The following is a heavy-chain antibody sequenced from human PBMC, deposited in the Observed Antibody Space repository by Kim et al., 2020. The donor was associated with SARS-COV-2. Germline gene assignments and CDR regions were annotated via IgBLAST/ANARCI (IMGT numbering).Heavy chain of an antibody. CDR2: IKQDGSEK. Sequence: GGSLRLSCAASGFTFSSYWMSWVRQAPGKGLEWVANIKQDGSEKYYVDSVKGRFTISRDNAKNSLYLQMNSLRAEDTAVYYCAREKTDGEVAFDYWGQGTLVTVSS. CDR3: AREKTDGEVAFDY. V-gene: IGHV3-7*05. CDR1: GFTFSSYW. D-gene: IGHD3-10*01. J-gene: IGHJ4*02.